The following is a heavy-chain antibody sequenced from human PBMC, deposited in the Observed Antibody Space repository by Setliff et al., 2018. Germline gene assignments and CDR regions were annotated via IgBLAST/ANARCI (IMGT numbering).Heavy chain of an antibody. Sequence: ASVKVSCKASGYTFTSHYMHWVRQAPGLGLEWMGTIIPSSGRTSYAQKFQGRVTMTRDTSTSTVYMDMSSLRSEDTAVYYCARDVFPYHYEGAFDIWGQGTMVTVSS. CDR2: IIPSSGRT. D-gene: IGHD3-22*01. CDR3: ARDVFPYHYEGAFDI. J-gene: IGHJ3*02. V-gene: IGHV1-46*01. CDR1: GYTFTSHY.